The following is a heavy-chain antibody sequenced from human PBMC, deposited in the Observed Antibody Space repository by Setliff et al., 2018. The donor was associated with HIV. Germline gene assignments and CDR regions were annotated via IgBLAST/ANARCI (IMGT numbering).Heavy chain of an antibody. D-gene: IGHD1-26*01. Sequence: KPSETPSLTCSVSGDSLSSGDSYWAWIRQPPGKGLEWIGSIYYTGSTFSNPSLKSRVTISGDTTRSQFSLKLDSVTAADTALYYCARRSLNSTPDAFGIWGQGTMVTVSS. CDR3: ARRSLNSTPDAFGI. CDR2: IYYTGST. CDR1: GDSLSSGDSY. V-gene: IGHV4-39*01. J-gene: IGHJ3*02.